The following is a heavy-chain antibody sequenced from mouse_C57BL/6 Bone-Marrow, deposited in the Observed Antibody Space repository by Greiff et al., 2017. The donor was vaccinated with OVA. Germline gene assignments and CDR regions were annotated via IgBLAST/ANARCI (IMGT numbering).Heavy chain of an antibody. Sequence: EVQGVESGGGLVKPGGSLKLSCAASGFTFSSYAMSWVRQTPEKRLEWVATISDGGSYTYYPDNVKGRFTISRDNAKNNLYLQMSHLKSEDTAMYYCASDSGFAYWGQGTLVTVSA. CDR3: ASDSGFAY. CDR2: ISDGGSYT. J-gene: IGHJ3*01. V-gene: IGHV5-4*01. CDR1: GFTFSSYA.